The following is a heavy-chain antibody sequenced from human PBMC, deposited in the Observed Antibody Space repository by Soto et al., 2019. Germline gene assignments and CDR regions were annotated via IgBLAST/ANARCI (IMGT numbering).Heavy chain of an antibody. V-gene: IGHV1-69*01. J-gene: IGHJ4*02. Sequence: QVQLVQSGAEVKKPGSSVKVYCKASGGTFSRYAISWVRQAPGQGLAWMGGIIPIFGTANYAQKFQGRFTITADESTSTAYMELSSLRSEDTAVYDCFRITMVRGVISEGAWGQGTLVTVSS. CDR1: GGTFSRYA. CDR2: IIPIFGTA. D-gene: IGHD3-10*01. CDR3: FRITMVRGVISEGA.